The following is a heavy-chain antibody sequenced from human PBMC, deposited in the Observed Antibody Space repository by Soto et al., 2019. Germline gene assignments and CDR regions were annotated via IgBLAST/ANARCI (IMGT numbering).Heavy chain of an antibody. CDR2: IFYSGST. Sequence: PSETLSLTCNVSGVSISSSSHYWGWIRQPPGKGLEWIGSIFYSGSTFYNPSLKSRVTMSVDTSKSQVSLRLTSVTVADTAVYYCARHPDESRYFDWPRYFDSWGQGTQVTVSS. V-gene: IGHV4-39*01. CDR1: GVSISSSSHY. J-gene: IGHJ4*02. D-gene: IGHD3-9*01. CDR3: ARHPDESRYFDWPRYFDS.